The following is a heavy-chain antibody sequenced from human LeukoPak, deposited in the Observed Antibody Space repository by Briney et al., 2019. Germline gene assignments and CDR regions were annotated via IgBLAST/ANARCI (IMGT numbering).Heavy chain of an antibody. Sequence: GGSLRLSCAASGFTFSSYAMSWVRQAPGKGLEWVSAISGSGGSTYYADSVKGRFTVSRDNSKNTLYLQMNSLRAEDTAVYYCAKDLMPDPNRAEMAIPGYFDYWGQGTLVTVSS. CDR2: ISGSGGST. D-gene: IGHD5-24*01. CDR3: AKDLMPDPNRAEMAIPGYFDY. J-gene: IGHJ4*02. V-gene: IGHV3-23*01. CDR1: GFTFSSYA.